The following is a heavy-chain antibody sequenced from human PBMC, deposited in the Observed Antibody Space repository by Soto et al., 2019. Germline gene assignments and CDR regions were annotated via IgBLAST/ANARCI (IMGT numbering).Heavy chain of an antibody. V-gene: IGHV1-69*02. CDR3: ARGAGLDV. J-gene: IGHJ4*02. CDR2: IIPVLRIT. Sequence: QVQLVQSGAEVKKPGSSVKVSCKASGVTFSTYTLNWVRQAPGQGLEWMGRIIPVLRITNYAQKFQDRVTVSADKSTSTAYMEVSSLRSEDPAVYYCARGAGLDVWGQGTLVTVSS. CDR1: GVTFSTYT.